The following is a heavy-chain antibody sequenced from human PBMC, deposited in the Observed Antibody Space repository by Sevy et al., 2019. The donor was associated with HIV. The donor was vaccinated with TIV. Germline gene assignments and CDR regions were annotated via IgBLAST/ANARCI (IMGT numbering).Heavy chain of an antibody. V-gene: IGHV3-30-3*01. Sequence: GRSLRLSCAASGFTFSSYAMHWVRQAPGKGLEWVAVISYDGSNKYYADSVKGRFTISRDNSKNTLYLQMNSLRAEDTAVYYCAREGSIAAAGNADYFQHWGQGTLVTVSS. D-gene: IGHD6-13*01. CDR1: GFTFSSYA. CDR2: ISYDGSNK. J-gene: IGHJ1*01. CDR3: AREGSIAAAGNADYFQH.